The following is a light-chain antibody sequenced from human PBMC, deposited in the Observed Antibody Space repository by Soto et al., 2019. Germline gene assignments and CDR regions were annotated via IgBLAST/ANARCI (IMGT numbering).Light chain of an antibody. J-gene: IGLJ3*02. Sequence: QSAVTQPPSASGSPGQSVTISCTGTSSDVGAYKYVSWYQQHPGKAPKLMIYEVSKRPSGVPDRFSGSKSGNTASLTVSGLQAEDEADYYCTSYVGSDIWVFGGGTKLTVL. CDR2: EVS. CDR1: SSDVGAYKY. V-gene: IGLV2-8*01. CDR3: TSYVGSDIWV.